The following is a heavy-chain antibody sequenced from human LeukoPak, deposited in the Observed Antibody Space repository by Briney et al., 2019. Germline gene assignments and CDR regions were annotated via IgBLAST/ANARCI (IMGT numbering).Heavy chain of an antibody. J-gene: IGHJ4*02. CDR2: INPNSGGT. Sequence: ASVKVSCKASGYTFTGYYMHWVRQAPGQGLEWMGWINPNSGGTNYAQKFQGRVTMTRDTSISTAYMGLSRLRSDDTAVYYCARVRRKNYYDSRGYSWFDYWGQGTLVTVSS. D-gene: IGHD3-22*01. CDR1: GYTFTGYY. CDR3: ARVRRKNYYDSRGYSWFDY. V-gene: IGHV1-2*02.